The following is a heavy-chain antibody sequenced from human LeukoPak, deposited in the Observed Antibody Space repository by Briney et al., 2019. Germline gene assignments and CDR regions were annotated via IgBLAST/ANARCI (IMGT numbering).Heavy chain of an antibody. CDR1: GFTFTNYA. Sequence: GGSLRLSCVASGFTFTNYAMSWVRQAPGKGLEWVSGISGSGSNTHYADSVKGRFTISRDNSKNTLYLQMNSLRAEDTAVYYCAKAPSWYFDYWGQGTLVTVSS. CDR2: ISGSGSNT. D-gene: IGHD2-15*01. V-gene: IGHV3-23*01. CDR3: AKAPSWYFDY. J-gene: IGHJ4*02.